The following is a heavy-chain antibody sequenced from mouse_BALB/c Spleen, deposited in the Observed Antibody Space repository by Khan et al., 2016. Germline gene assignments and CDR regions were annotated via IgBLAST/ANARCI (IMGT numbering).Heavy chain of an antibody. J-gene: IGHJ1*01. CDR2: INTYSGES. CDR1: GYTFTNYG. CDR3: ASCRNYYESSRYFDV. Sequence: QIQLVQSGPELKKPGKTVKISCKASGYTFTNYGMNWVKQAPGKGLKWMGWINTYSGESTYADEFKGRFAFSLETSANTAYLQINNLKNEDTAKYFCASCRNYYESSRYFDVWGAGTTVTVSS. V-gene: IGHV9-3-1*01. D-gene: IGHD1-1*01.